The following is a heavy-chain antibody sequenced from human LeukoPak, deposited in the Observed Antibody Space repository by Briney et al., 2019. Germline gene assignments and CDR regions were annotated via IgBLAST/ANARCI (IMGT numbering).Heavy chain of an antibody. D-gene: IGHD1-26*01. Sequence: ASVKVSCKASGYTFTSYGINWVRQATGQGLEWMGWMNSNSGNTGYAQKFQGRVTITRNTSISTAYMELSSLRSEDTAVYYCARNSGGSTNAFDTWCQGTMVSVSS. J-gene: IGHJ3*02. CDR2: MNSNSGNT. CDR1: GYTFTSYG. V-gene: IGHV1-8*03. CDR3: ARNSGGSTNAFDT.